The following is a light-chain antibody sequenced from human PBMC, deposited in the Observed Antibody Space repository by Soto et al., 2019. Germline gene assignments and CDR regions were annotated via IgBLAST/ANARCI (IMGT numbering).Light chain of an antibody. J-gene: IGKJ1*01. CDR2: AAS. CDR3: NQYNNWPRT. V-gene: IGKV1-12*01. CDR1: QDIGSW. Sequence: DVQMTQSPSSVSASVGDRVTLTCRASQDIGSWLAWYQQRPGKAPKLLIYAASTLQRGVPFRFSGSGSGTEFTLTINSLQADDFAVYYCNQYNNWPRTFGQGTKVDIK.